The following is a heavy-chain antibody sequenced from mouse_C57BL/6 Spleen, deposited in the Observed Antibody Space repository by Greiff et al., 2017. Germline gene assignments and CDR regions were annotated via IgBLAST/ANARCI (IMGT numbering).Heavy chain of an antibody. V-gene: IGHV1-18*01. J-gene: IGHJ4*01. Sequence: VQLKQSGPELVKPGASVKIPCKASGYTFTDYNMDWVKQSHGKSLEWIGDINPNNGGTIYNQKFKGKATLTVDKSSSTAYMELRSLTSEDTAVYYCARGALYYDYDEDYAMDYWGQGTSVTVSS. CDR2: INPNNGGT. CDR3: ARGALYYDYDEDYAMDY. CDR1: GYTFTDYN. D-gene: IGHD2-4*01.